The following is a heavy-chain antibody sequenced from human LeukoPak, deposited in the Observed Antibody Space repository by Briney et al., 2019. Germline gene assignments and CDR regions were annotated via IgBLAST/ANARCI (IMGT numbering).Heavy chain of an antibody. CDR2: ISGSGGGT. J-gene: IGHJ4*02. Sequence: GGSLRLSCAASGFTFSGYAMSWVRQAPGKGLEWVSAISGSGGGTYYADSVKGRFTISRDNSKNTLYLQMNSLRAEDTAVYYSAKHYGSGSYYNVGFDYWGQGTLVTVSS. V-gene: IGHV3-23*01. D-gene: IGHD3-10*01. CDR1: GFTFSGYA. CDR3: AKHYGSGSYYNVGFDY.